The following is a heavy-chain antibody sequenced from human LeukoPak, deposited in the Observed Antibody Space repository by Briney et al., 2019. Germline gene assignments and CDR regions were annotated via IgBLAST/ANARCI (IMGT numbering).Heavy chain of an antibody. J-gene: IGHJ5*02. CDR1: GFSFSSFA. V-gene: IGHV3-23*01. Sequence: GGSLRLSCAASGFSFSSFAMTWVRQSPGKGLEWVSSITGGHYSTYNTDSVKGRFTISRDNSKNTLYLQMNSLRADDTAIYYCTKDPNGDYIGAFDPWGQGTLVAVSS. CDR2: ITGGHYST. D-gene: IGHD4-17*01. CDR3: TKDPNGDYIGAFDP.